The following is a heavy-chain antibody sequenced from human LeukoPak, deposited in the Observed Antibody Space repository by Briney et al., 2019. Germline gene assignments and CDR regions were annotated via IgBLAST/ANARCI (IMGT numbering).Heavy chain of an antibody. CDR3: ATPYYGGNSRWDFHY. V-gene: IGHV4-34*01. Sequence: SEALSLTCAVYGGSFSGYYWSWIRQPPGKGLEWIGEINHSGSTNYNPSLKSRVTISVDTSKNQFSLRLSSVTAADTAVYYCATPYYGGNSRWDFHYWGQGSLVTVSS. D-gene: IGHD4-23*01. J-gene: IGHJ4*02. CDR2: INHSGST. CDR1: GGSFSGYY.